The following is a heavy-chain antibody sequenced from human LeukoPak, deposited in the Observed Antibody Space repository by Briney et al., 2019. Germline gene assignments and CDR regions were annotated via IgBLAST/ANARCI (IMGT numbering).Heavy chain of an antibody. D-gene: IGHD6-25*01. J-gene: IGHJ4*02. V-gene: IGHV5-51*01. CDR1: GYIFTHYW. Sequence: GESLKISCQVSGYIFTHYWIGWVRQMPGNGLESMGIIYPADSDTTYSPSFQGQVTISADKSISTAYLQWSSLKASDTAMYYCARSLTAAAGDYWGQGTLVTVSS. CDR2: IYPADSDT. CDR3: ARSLTAAAGDY.